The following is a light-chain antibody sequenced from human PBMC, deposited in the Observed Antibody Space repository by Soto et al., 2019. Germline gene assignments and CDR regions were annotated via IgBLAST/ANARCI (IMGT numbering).Light chain of an antibody. Sequence: QSVLTQPRSVSGSPGQSVTISCTGTSSDVDAYNYVSWYQQHPGNAPKLIIFDVNKRPSGVPDRFSGSKSDNTASLTISGLQPDDEADYFCCSYGGSYTWVFGGGTKVTVL. J-gene: IGLJ3*02. V-gene: IGLV2-11*01. CDR3: CSYGGSYTWV. CDR2: DVN. CDR1: SSDVDAYNY.